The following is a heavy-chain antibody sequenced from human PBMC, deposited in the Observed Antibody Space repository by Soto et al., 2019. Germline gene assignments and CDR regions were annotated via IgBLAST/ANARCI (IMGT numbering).Heavy chain of an antibody. D-gene: IGHD6-13*01. CDR3: ARSPLLYSSSWYFQH. Sequence: ETLSLTCTVSGDSIRSGSYSWDWIRQSPGKGLEWIGCFWSSGTTNYNPSLKSRVTISVDTSKNQFSLKLSSVTAADTAVYYCARSPLLYSSSWYFQHWGQGTLVTVSS. V-gene: IGHV4-39*07. CDR2: FWSSGTT. J-gene: IGHJ1*01. CDR1: GDSIRSGSYS.